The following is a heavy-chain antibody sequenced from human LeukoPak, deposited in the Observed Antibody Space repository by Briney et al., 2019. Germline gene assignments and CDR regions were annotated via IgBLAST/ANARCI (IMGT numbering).Heavy chain of an antibody. CDR3: ARGASEVRGANNWFDP. J-gene: IGHJ5*02. CDR1: GYTFTGYY. D-gene: IGHD3-10*01. V-gene: IGHV1-2*02. Sequence: ASVKVSCKASGYTFTGYYMHWVRQAPGQGLEWMGWINPNSGGTNYAQKFQGRVTMTRDTSISTAYMELSRLRSDDTAVYYCARGASEVRGANNWFDPWGQGTLVTVSS. CDR2: INPNSGGT.